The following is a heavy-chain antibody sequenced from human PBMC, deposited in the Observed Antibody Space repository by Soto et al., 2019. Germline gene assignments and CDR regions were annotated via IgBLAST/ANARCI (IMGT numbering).Heavy chain of an antibody. CDR1: GFTFSSYG. D-gene: IGHD3-10*01. J-gene: IGHJ4*02. V-gene: IGHV3-33*01. Sequence: GGSLRLSCAASGFTFSSYGMHWVRQAPGKGLEWVAVIWYDGSNKYYADSVKGRFTISRDNSKNTLYLQMNSLRAEDTAVYYCARDLIRYGSGSYSVDYWGQGTLVTVSS. CDR2: IWYDGSNK. CDR3: ARDLIRYGSGSYSVDY.